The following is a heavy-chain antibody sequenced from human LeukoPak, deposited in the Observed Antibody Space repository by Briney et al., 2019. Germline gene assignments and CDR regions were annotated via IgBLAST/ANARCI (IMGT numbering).Heavy chain of an antibody. CDR2: ISYDGSNK. CDR3: ARDPYCSSTSCYGWFDP. V-gene: IGHV3-30-3*01. D-gene: IGHD2-2*01. J-gene: IGHJ5*02. Sequence: GGSLRLSCAASGFTFSSYAMHWVRQAPGKGLEWVAVISYDGSNKYYADSVKGRFTISRDNSKNTLYLQMNSLRAEDTAVYYCARDPYCSSTSCYGWFDPWGQGTLVTVSS. CDR1: GFTFSSYA.